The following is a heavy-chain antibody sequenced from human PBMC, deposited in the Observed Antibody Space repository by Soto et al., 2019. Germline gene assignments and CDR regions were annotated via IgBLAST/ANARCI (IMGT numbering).Heavy chain of an antibody. Sequence: QEQLVESGGGVVQPGTSLRLSCAASGFTFSSYGMHWVRQAPGKGLEWVTGIYYDGSNKFYADSVKGRFTISRDNSKNTVYLQMNSLRAEDTAVYYCARDDKDKYGDDRGGLGCWGQGTLVTVSS. CDR1: GFTFSSYG. D-gene: IGHD2-21*02. V-gene: IGHV3-33*01. CDR2: IYYDGSNK. CDR3: ARDDKDKYGDDRGGLGC. J-gene: IGHJ4*02.